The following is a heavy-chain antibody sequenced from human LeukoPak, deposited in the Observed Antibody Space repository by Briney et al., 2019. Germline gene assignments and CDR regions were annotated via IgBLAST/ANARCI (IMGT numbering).Heavy chain of an antibody. CDR3: ARDRSYSGRVAFDI. Sequence: SETLSLTCTVSGGSISSYYWSWIRQPPGKGLEWIGYIYYSGSTNYNPSLKSRVTISVDTSKNQFSLKLSSVTVADTAVYYCARDRSYSGRVAFDIWGQGTMVTVSS. D-gene: IGHD1-26*01. V-gene: IGHV4-59*12. CDR1: GGSISSYY. J-gene: IGHJ3*02. CDR2: IYYSGST.